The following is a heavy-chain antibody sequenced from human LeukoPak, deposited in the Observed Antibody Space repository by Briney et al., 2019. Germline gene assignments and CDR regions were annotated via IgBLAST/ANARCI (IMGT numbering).Heavy chain of an antibody. V-gene: IGHV3-33*08. J-gene: IGHJ5*02. D-gene: IGHD5-18*01. CDR1: GFTFSSYA. Sequence: PGGSLRLSCAASGFTFSSYAMHWVRQAPGKGLEWVAVIWYDGSNKYYADSVKGRFTISRDNSKNTLYLQMNSLRAEDTAVYYCARDAFSGYSYGYGPWGQGTLVTVSS. CDR3: ARDAFSGYSYGYGP. CDR2: IWYDGSNK.